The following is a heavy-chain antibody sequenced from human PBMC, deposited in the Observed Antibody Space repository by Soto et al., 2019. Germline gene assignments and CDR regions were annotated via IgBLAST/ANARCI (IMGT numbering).Heavy chain of an antibody. Sequence: QVQLVESGGGVVQPGRSLRLSCAASGFTFSSYGMHWVRQAPGKGLEWVAVISYDGSNKYYADSVKGRFTISRDNSKNTLYLQMNSLRAEDTAVYYCARVAYCGGDCYSQAFDIWGQGTMVTVSS. V-gene: IGHV3-30*03. D-gene: IGHD2-21*02. CDR3: ARVAYCGGDCYSQAFDI. CDR2: ISYDGSNK. CDR1: GFTFSSYG. J-gene: IGHJ3*02.